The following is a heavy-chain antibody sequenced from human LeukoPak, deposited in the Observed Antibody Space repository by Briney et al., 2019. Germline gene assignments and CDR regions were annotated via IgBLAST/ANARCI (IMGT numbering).Heavy chain of an antibody. CDR1: GGTFSSYA. Sequence: ASVKVSCKASGGTFSSYAISWVRQAPGQGLEWMGRIIPILGIANYAQKFQGRVTITAGKSTSTAYMELSSLRSEDTAVYYCARWLSYMDVWGKGTTVTVSS. J-gene: IGHJ6*03. V-gene: IGHV1-69*04. D-gene: IGHD3-22*01. CDR2: IIPILGIA. CDR3: ARWLSYMDV.